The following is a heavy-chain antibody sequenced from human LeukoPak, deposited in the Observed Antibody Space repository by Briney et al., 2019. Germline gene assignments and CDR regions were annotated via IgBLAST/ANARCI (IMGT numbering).Heavy chain of an antibody. J-gene: IGHJ6*02. CDR2: ISGSGGST. Sequence: GGSLRLSCAASGFTFSSYAMSWVRQAPGKGLEWVSAISGSGGSTYYADSVKGRFTISRDNSKNTLYLQMNSLRAEDTAVYYCARDEGKVVPAAKDYYYGMDVWGQGTTVTVSS. CDR1: GFTFSSYA. CDR3: ARDEGKVVPAAKDYYYGMDV. D-gene: IGHD2-2*01. V-gene: IGHV3-23*01.